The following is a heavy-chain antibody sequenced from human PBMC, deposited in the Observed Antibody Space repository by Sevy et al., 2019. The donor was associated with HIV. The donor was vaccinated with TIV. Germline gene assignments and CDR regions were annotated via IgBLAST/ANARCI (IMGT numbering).Heavy chain of an antibody. CDR3: ARGSLYSSGWSESHDY. CDR2: IWYDGSNK. CDR1: GFTFGTYG. D-gene: IGHD6-19*01. V-gene: IGHV3-33*01. J-gene: IGHJ4*02. Sequence: GGSLRLSCVASGFTFGTYGMDWVRQAPGKGLEWVAVIWYDGSNKYYGDSVKGRFTISRDNSKNTLYLQMNSLRAEDTAVYYCARGSLYSSGWSESHDYWGQVTLVTVSS.